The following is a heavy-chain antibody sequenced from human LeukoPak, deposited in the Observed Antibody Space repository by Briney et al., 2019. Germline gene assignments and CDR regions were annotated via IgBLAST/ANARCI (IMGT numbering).Heavy chain of an antibody. D-gene: IGHD1-26*01. CDR2: IYYSGST. Sequence: SETLSLTCSVSGMSITSRHYWGWIRQPPGKGLEWIGSIYYSGSTDYNPSLKSRVTISVDTSKNQFSLKLSSVTAADTAVYYCARLDSAGGNDYWGQGTLVTVSS. J-gene: IGHJ4*02. V-gene: IGHV4-39*01. CDR3: ARLDSAGGNDY. CDR1: GMSITSRHY.